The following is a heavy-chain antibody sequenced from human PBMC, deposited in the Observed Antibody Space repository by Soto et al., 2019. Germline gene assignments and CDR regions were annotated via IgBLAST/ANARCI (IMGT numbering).Heavy chain of an antibody. V-gene: IGHV3-7*01. D-gene: IGHD1-7*01. CDR3: ARESEELPSTFDY. J-gene: IGHJ4*02. Sequence: GGSVRLSCAASGFSRSNYWMSCVRRAPGKGLEWVANTNQDESQKYSVDSVKGRFTISRDNAKNSLYLEMNSLRAEDTAVYYCARESEELPSTFDYCGPGPLLTLSS. CDR2: TNQDESQK. CDR1: GFSRSNYW.